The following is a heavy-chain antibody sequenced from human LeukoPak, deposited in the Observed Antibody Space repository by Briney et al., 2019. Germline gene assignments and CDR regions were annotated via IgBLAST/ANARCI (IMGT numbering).Heavy chain of an antibody. CDR1: GYTFTGYY. V-gene: IGHV1-2*02. CDR3: ARDKGLYGPRNFDY. CDR2: INPNSGGT. D-gene: IGHD4-17*01. Sequence: GASVKVSCKASGYTFTGYYMHWVRQAPGQGLEWMGWINPNSGGTNYAQKFQGRVTMTRDTSISTAYMELSRLRSDDTAVYYCARDKGLYGPRNFDYWGQGTLVAVSS. J-gene: IGHJ4*02.